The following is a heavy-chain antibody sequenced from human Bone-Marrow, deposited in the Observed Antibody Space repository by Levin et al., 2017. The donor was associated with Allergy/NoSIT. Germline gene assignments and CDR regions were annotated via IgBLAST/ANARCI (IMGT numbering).Heavy chain of an antibody. CDR3: ARGHESYMGILDY. Sequence: GGSLRLSCATSGFTFSSHGLFWVRQAPGKGLEWISYISDSGYNSYYADSVEGRFTTARDNARGSLHLEMTNLRPEDTALYFCARGHESYMGILDYWGQGSPVTVSS. D-gene: IGHD3-16*01. CDR1: GFTFSSHG. J-gene: IGHJ4*02. CDR2: ISDSGYNS. V-gene: IGHV3-48*01.